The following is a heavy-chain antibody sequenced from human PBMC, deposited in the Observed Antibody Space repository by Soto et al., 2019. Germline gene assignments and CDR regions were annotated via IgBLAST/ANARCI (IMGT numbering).Heavy chain of an antibody. D-gene: IGHD1-7*01. CDR1: GFTFGSYA. CDR3: AIVLELRENCYVLYC. Sequence: GRSLRLSCAASGFTFGSYAMSWVRQAPGKGLEWVSAISGSGGSTYYADSVKGRFTISRDNSKNTLYLQMNSLRAEDTAVYYCAIVLELRENCYVLYCCGQGTSVTGSS. J-gene: IGHJ6*02. V-gene: IGHV3-23*01. CDR2: ISGSGGST.